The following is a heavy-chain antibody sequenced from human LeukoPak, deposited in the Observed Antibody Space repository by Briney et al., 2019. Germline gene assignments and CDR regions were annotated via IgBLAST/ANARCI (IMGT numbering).Heavy chain of an antibody. V-gene: IGHV3-30*03. CDR1: GFTFSDYG. Sequence: TGGSLRLSCAASGFTFSDYGMHWVRQAPGKGLEWVAVISYDGIHKYYADSVKGRFTISRDNAKNSLYLQMNSLRAEDTAVYYCVGYYFNWGQGTLVTVSS. CDR2: ISYDGIHK. CDR3: VGYYFN. J-gene: IGHJ4*02. D-gene: IGHD3-22*01.